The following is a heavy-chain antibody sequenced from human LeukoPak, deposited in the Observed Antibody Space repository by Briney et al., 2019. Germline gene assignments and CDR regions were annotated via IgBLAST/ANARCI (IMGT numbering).Heavy chain of an antibody. CDR1: GFTFGDYA. CDR2: IRSKAYGGTT. CDR3: PRDWPAWVRVPYYFDY. Sequence: SLTLSCTAAGFTFGDYAMSWFRQAPGKGREWVGFIRSKAYGGTTEYVGSVKGRLTISRDDSKSIAYLQMNSLKTEDTAVHYCPRDWPAWVRVPYYFDYWGQGTLVTVSS. D-gene: IGHD2-2*01. V-gene: IGHV3-49*03. J-gene: IGHJ4*02.